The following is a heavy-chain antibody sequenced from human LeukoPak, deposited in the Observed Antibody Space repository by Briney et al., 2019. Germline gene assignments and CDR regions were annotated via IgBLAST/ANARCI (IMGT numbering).Heavy chain of an antibody. CDR1: GGSISSGDYY. V-gene: IGHV4-30-4*08. CDR2: IYYSGST. CDR3: ARGTPGRYDFWSGYSV. D-gene: IGHD3-3*01. Sequence: PSETLSLTCTVSGGSISSGDYYWSWIRQPPGKGLEWIGYIYYSGSTYYNPSLKSRVTISVDTSKNQFSLKLSSVTAADTAVNYCARGTPGRYDFWSGYSVWGQGTLVTVSS. J-gene: IGHJ4*02.